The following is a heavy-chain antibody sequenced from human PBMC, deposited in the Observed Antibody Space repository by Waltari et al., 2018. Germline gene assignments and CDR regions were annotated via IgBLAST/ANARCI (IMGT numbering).Heavy chain of an antibody. Sequence: EVQLEESGGGVVQPGGSLRLSCAAPGFTFDDFPLHWVRQAPGKGLEWVSLITWDARSTYYADSVKGRFAISRDNGKDFLYLQMNSLRPDDTALYYCVKEAAGYDSLIANGLDVWGQGTTVTVSS. J-gene: IGHJ6*02. CDR2: ITWDARST. V-gene: IGHV3-43D*04. CDR1: GFTFDDFP. CDR3: VKEAAGYDSLIANGLDV. D-gene: IGHD3-9*01.